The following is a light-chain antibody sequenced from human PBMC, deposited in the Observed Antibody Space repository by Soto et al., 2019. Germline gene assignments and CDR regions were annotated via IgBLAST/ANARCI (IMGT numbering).Light chain of an antibody. CDR2: AAS. V-gene: IGKV1-6*01. CDR3: QQRSNWWT. CDR1: QGIRND. J-gene: IGKJ1*01. Sequence: AIQMTQSPSSLSASVGDRVTITCRASQGIRNDLGWYQQKPGQAPKLLIYAASSLQSGVPSRFSGDGSGTDFTLTISSLQPEDFATYYCQQRSNWWTFGQGTKVEIK.